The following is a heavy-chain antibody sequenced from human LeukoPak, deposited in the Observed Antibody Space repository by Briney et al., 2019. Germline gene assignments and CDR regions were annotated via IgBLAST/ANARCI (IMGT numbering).Heavy chain of an antibody. Sequence: GASVKVSCKASGYTFTSYYMHWVRQAPGQGLEWMGIINPSGGSSSYAQKFQGRVTMTRDTSTSTVYMELSSLRSEDTAVYYCARVFGRIQLWFDNWFDPWGQGTLVTVSS. CDR1: GYTFTSYY. CDR2: INPSGGSS. CDR3: ARVFGRIQLWFDNWFDP. J-gene: IGHJ5*02. V-gene: IGHV1-46*01. D-gene: IGHD5-18*01.